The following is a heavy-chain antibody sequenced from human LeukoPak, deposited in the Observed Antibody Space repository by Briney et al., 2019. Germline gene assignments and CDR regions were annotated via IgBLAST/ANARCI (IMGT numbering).Heavy chain of an antibody. Sequence: GGSLRLSCAASGFTFRRYWMSWVRQTPGKGLEWVGNINEDESKEYYMDSVKGRFTISRDNAKNSLYLQMNSLRAEDTAVYYCTRDSPGYGAYDFDWGQGTLVTVSS. CDR3: TRDSPGYGAYDFD. V-gene: IGHV3-7*04. D-gene: IGHD5-12*01. J-gene: IGHJ4*02. CDR1: GFTFRRYW. CDR2: INEDESKE.